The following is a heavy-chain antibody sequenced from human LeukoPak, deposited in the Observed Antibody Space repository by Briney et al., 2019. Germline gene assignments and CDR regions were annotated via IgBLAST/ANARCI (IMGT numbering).Heavy chain of an antibody. D-gene: IGHD3-9*01. V-gene: IGHV5-51*01. CDR1: GYRFTSYW. CDR3: ARQLRYFNWLSFRAFDI. Sequence: GESLKISCKGSGYRFTSYWVGWVRQMPGKGLGWLGIIYPGDSDTRYSPSFQGHVTISADKSISTAYLQWSSLKASDTAMYYCARQLRYFNWLSFRAFDIWGQGTMVTVSS. J-gene: IGHJ3*02. CDR2: IYPGDSDT.